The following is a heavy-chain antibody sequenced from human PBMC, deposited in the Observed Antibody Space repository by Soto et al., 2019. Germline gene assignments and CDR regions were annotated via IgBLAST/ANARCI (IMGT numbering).Heavy chain of an antibody. J-gene: IGHJ4*02. Sequence: GGSLRLSCAASGFTFDDYAMHWVRQAPGKGLEWVSGISWNSGSIGYADSVKGRFTTSRDNAKNSLYLQMNSLRAEDTALYYCAKDKQWGGRGDYFDYWGQGTLVTVSS. V-gene: IGHV3-9*01. D-gene: IGHD6-19*01. CDR3: AKDKQWGGRGDYFDY. CDR1: GFTFDDYA. CDR2: ISWNSGSI.